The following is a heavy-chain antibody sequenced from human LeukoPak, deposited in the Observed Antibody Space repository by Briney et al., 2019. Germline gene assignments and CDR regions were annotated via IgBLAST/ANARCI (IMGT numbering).Heavy chain of an antibody. Sequence: GGSLRLSCAASGFTFDDYAMHWVRQAPGKGLEWVSGISWNSGSIGYADSVKGRFTISRDNAKNSLYLQMNSLRAEDTALYYCANLGFEYSSSSTGGYWGQGTLVTVSS. CDR1: GFTFDDYA. CDR2: ISWNSGSI. J-gene: IGHJ4*02. CDR3: ANLGFEYSSSSTGGY. V-gene: IGHV3-9*01. D-gene: IGHD6-6*01.